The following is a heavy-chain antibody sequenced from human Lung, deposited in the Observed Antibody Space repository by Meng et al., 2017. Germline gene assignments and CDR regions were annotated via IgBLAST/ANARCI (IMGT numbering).Heavy chain of an antibody. V-gene: IGHV3-15*01. CDR2: IKSNTDGGTA. CDR3: SWDDRAVSDY. CDR1: GFYFSNAW. D-gene: IGHD3-9*01. Sequence: EGVLVDVGGDLVKPGGSLRLSCAASGFYFSNAWMSWVRQAPGKGLEWVGRIKSNTDGGTAEYAAPVTGRFTISRDDSKSTLYLQLSGLTTDDTGVYYCSWDDRAVSDYWGQGTLVTVSS. J-gene: IGHJ4*02.